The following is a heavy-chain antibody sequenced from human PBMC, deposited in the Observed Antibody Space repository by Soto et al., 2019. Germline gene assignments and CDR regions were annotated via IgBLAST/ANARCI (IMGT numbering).Heavy chain of an antibody. CDR3: IRHGSYCMGD. Sequence: QVQLQESGPGLVKPSENLSLTCAVSSDSVTSGWWSWVRQPPGKGLEWIGQIDYNGGTEYNPSLTSRVTISVDKSKNQLSLKVSSVTAADTAVYYCIRHGSYCMGDWGKGTTVTVSS. CDR1: SDSVTSGW. V-gene: IGHV4-4*02. CDR2: IDYNGGT. J-gene: IGHJ6*03.